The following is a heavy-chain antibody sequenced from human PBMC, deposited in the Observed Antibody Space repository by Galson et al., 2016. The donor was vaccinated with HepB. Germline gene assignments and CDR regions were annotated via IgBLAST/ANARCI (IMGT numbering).Heavy chain of an antibody. J-gene: IGHJ4*02. Sequence: SETLSLTCTVSGGSISSYYWSWIRQPPGKGLEWIGYIYYSGSTNYNPSLKSRVTISVDTSKNQFSLKLSSVTAADTAVYYCARVSYGFWSGYYGYFDYWGQGTLVTVSS. CDR3: ARVSYGFWSGYYGYFDY. CDR1: GGSISSYY. V-gene: IGHV4-59*01. D-gene: IGHD3-3*01. CDR2: IYYSGST.